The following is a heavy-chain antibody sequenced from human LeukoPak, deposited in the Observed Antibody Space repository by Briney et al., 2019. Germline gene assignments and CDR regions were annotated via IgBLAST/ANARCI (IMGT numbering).Heavy chain of an antibody. CDR1: GFTFNNYA. J-gene: IGHJ6*03. V-gene: IGHV3-23*01. Sequence: GGSLRLSCAASGFTFNNYAMNWVRQAPGKGLEWVSGISGSGGTTYYADSVKGRFTISRDNSKNTVYMQMNSLRAEDSAVYYWAKFSSGWYVGYMDVWGKGTTVTVSS. CDR3: AKFSSGWYVGYMDV. D-gene: IGHD6-19*01. CDR2: ISGSGGTT.